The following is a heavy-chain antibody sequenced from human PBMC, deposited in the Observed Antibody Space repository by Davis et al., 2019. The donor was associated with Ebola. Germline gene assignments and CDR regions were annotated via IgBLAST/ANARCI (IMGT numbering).Heavy chain of an antibody. V-gene: IGHV5-51*01. CDR3: ARLRSITRLTSFYY. D-gene: IGHD3-10*01. CDR1: GYSFTSYW. CDR2: LFPGDSDT. J-gene: IGHJ4*02. Sequence: GESLKISCKGSGYSFTSYWIVWVRQMPGKGLECMGILFPGDSDTRYSPSFHGQVTISADKSITTAYLQWSSLKASDTAMYYCARLRSITRLTSFYYWGQGTLVTVSS.